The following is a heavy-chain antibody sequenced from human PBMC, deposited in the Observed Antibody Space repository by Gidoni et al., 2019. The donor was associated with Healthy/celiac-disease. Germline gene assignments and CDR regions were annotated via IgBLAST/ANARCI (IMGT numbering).Heavy chain of an antibody. V-gene: IGHV1-69*01. D-gene: IGHD3-22*01. CDR1: GGTFSSYA. J-gene: IGHJ4*02. Sequence: QVQLVQSGAEVKKPGSSVKDSGKASGGTFSSYAISWVRQAPGRGLEWMGGIITIFGTANDAQKFKGRVTITADESTSTAYMALSSLRSEDTAVYYCARVLGNYYDSSGYLFDYWGQGTLVTVSS. CDR3: ARVLGNYYDSSGYLFDY. CDR2: IITIFGTA.